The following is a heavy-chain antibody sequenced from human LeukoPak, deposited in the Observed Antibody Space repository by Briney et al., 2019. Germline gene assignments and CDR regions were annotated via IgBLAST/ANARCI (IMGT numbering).Heavy chain of an antibody. V-gene: IGHV4-39*01. J-gene: IGHJ4*02. Sequence: PSETLSLTCTVSGGSISSSSYYWGWIRQPPGKGLERIGSIYYSGSTYYNPSLKSRVTISVDTSKNQFSLKLSSVTAADTAVYYCARHDYDILTGYYVYYFDYWGQGTLVTVSS. D-gene: IGHD3-9*01. CDR3: ARHDYDILTGYYVYYFDY. CDR2: IYYSGST. CDR1: GGSISSSSYY.